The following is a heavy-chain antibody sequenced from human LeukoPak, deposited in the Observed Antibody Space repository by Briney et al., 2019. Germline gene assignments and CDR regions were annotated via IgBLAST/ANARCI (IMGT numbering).Heavy chain of an antibody. V-gene: IGHV3-23*01. CDR2: ISGSGGST. Sequence: GGSLRLSCAASVFTFSSYEMNWVRQAPGKGLEWVSAISGSGGSTYYAYSVKGRFTISRDNSKNTLYLHMNSLGAEDTAVYYCANSPDGAFDYWGQGTLVTVSS. CDR3: ANSPDGAFDY. CDR1: VFTFSSYE. J-gene: IGHJ4*02.